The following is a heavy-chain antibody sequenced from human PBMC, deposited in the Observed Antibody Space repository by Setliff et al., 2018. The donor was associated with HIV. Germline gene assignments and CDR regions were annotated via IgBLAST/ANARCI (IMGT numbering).Heavy chain of an antibody. Sequence: SQTLSLTCSVSGASINSGSYYWTWIRQHPGKGLEWIGEINHSGSTNYNPSLKSRLTISLDTSKNKFSLKLSSVTAADTAVYYCAREPDYSNYYWFDPWGQGTLVTVSS. CDR2: INHSGST. CDR1: GASINSGSYY. CDR3: AREPDYSNYYWFDP. V-gene: IGHV4-31*03. J-gene: IGHJ5*02. D-gene: IGHD4-4*01.